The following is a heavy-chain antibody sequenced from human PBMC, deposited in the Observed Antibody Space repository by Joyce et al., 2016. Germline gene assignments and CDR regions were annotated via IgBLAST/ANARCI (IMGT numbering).Heavy chain of an antibody. J-gene: IGHJ4*02. CDR3: ARDEGYGTNPGSNFDT. Sequence: QVQLVESGGGVVPPGRPLRLSCAASGFTFNTYAMHWVRQAPGKGLEGVALIWYDGSEKKYADSVKGRFTISRDNSKNTLSLQMNSLRVEDTAVYYCARDEGYGTNPGSNFDTWGQGTLVTVSS. V-gene: IGHV3-33*01. CDR1: GFTFNTYA. D-gene: IGHD5-12*01. CDR2: IWYDGSEK.